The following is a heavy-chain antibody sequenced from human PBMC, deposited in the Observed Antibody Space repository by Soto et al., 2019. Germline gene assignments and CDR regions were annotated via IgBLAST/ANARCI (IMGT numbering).Heavy chain of an antibody. Sequence: PGGSLRLSCAASGFTVSSIFISWVRQAPGKGLEWVSLIYGGGSTYYADSVKGRFTVSRDNSKNTLYLQMNGLRAEDTAVYYCARGLFGAYNARVGAFDIWGRGTMVTVSS. V-gene: IGHV3-66*01. CDR1: GFTVSSIF. J-gene: IGHJ3*02. CDR2: IYGGGST. D-gene: IGHD2-8*01. CDR3: ARGLFGAYNARVGAFDI.